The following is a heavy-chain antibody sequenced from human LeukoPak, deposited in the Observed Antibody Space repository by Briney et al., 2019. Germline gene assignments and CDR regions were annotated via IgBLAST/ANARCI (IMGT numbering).Heavy chain of an antibody. CDR2: IRYDGSNK. Sequence: GGSLRLSRAASGFTFSSYGMHWVRQAPGKGLEWVAFIRYDGSNKYYADSVKGRFTISKDNSKNTLYLQMNSLRAEDTAVYYCAGGVRGVIIRYYYGMDVWGQGTTVTVSS. V-gene: IGHV3-30*02. J-gene: IGHJ6*02. CDR1: GFTFSSYG. D-gene: IGHD3-10*01. CDR3: AGGVRGVIIRYYYGMDV.